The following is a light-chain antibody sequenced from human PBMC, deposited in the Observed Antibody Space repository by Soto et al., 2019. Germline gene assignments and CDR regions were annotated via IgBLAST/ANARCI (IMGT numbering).Light chain of an antibody. CDR1: QSLLHSNGNTY. V-gene: IGKV2-30*02. J-gene: IGKJ1*01. CDR2: KVS. CDR3: MQSTQFPRT. Sequence: DVVMTQSPLSLPVTLGQPASISCRSSQSLLHSNGNTYLNWFQQRPGQSPRRLIYKVSNRDYGVPDRFSGSGSGTDFTLQITRVEAEDVGLYYCMQSTQFPRTFGQGTKWIS.